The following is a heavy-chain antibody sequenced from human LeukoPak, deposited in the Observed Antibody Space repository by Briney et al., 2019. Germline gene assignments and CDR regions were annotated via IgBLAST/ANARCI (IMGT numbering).Heavy chain of an antibody. CDR2: IYYSGST. J-gene: IGHJ5*02. CDR1: GGSISSYY. D-gene: IGHD5-24*01. CDR3: AGDPFVEMATARPP. V-gene: IGHV4-59*08. Sequence: SETLSLTCTVSGGSISSYYWSWIRQPPGKGLEWIGYIYYSGSTNYNPSLKSRVTISVDTSKNQFSLKLSSVTAADTAVYYYAGDPFVEMATARPPWGQGTLVTVSS.